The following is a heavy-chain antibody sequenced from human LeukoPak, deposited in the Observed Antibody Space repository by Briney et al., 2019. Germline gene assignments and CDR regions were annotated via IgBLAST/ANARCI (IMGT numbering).Heavy chain of an antibody. V-gene: IGHV1-2*02. D-gene: IGHD2-2*01. Sequence: ASVKVSCKASGCTFTDYYMHWVRQAPGQGLEWMGWINPNSGGTNYAQKFQGRVTMTRDTSISTAYMELSRLRSDDTAVYYCARSSRCSSTSCQRSGVAFDIWGQETMVTVSS. CDR2: INPNSGGT. J-gene: IGHJ3*02. CDR3: ARSSRCSSTSCQRSGVAFDI. CDR1: GCTFTDYY.